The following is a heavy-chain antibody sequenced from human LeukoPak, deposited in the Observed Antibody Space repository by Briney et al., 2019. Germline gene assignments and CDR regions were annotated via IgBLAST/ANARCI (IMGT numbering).Heavy chain of an antibody. Sequence: PGTSLRLSCTASGYTFSDYGMHWVRQAPGKGLEWLSVISYSGVVKFYADSVKGRFTISRDNSKNTLYLQMNSLRAEDTAVYYCARGGLNALEAFDIWGQGTLVTVCS. V-gene: IGHV3-33*08. CDR3: ARGGLNALEAFDI. D-gene: IGHD1-1*01. J-gene: IGHJ3*02. CDR2: ISYSGVVK. CDR1: GYTFSDYG.